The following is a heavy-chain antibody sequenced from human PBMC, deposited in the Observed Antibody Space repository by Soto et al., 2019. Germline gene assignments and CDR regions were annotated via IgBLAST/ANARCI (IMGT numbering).Heavy chain of an antibody. CDR3: AKSPSSGFPYYFHYGMDV. CDR1: GFTFSTFG. D-gene: IGHD3-3*01. Sequence: GGSLRLSCAASGFTFSTFGIHWVREAPGKGLEWVATISYDGTNTHYADSVKGRFTISRDNSKNTLYLQINSLRAEDTAVYYCAKSPSSGFPYYFHYGMDVWGQGTTVTVSS. CDR2: ISYDGTNT. V-gene: IGHV3-30*18. J-gene: IGHJ6*02.